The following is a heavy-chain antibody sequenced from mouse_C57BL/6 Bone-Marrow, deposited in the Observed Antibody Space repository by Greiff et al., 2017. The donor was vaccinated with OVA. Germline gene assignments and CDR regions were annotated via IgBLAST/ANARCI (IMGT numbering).Heavy chain of an antibody. CDR2: ISSGSSTI. J-gene: IGHJ3*01. D-gene: IGHD4-1*01. V-gene: IGHV5-17*01. CDR3: ARSSLWDGWFAY. CDR1: GFTFSDYG. Sequence: EVQRVESGGGLVKPGGSLKLSCAASGFTFSDYGMHWVRQAPEKGLEWVAYISSGSSTIYYADTVKGRFTLSRDNAKNTLFLQMTRLRSEDTAMYYGARSSLWDGWFAYWCQGTLVTVSA.